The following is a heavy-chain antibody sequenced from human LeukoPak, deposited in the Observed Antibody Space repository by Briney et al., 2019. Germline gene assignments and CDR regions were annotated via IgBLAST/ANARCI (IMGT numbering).Heavy chain of an antibody. CDR2: IRSDSSYK. Sequence: GGSLRLSCAASGFTFSNYWMGWVRQAPGKGLEWVTFIRSDSSYKYYADSMKGRFTTSRDNSKSTLDLQMNSLRPEDTALYYCARDRGVSGNYYDYWGQGTLVTVSS. D-gene: IGHD3-10*01. V-gene: IGHV3-30*02. J-gene: IGHJ4*02. CDR3: ARDRGVSGNYYDY. CDR1: GFTFSNYW.